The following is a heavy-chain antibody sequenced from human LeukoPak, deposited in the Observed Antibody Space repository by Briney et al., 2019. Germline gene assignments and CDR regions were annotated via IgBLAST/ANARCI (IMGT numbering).Heavy chain of an antibody. Sequence: ASVKVSCNASGYTFTGYYMHWVRQAPGQGLEWMGWINPNSGGTNYAQKFQGRVTMTRDTSISTAYMELSRLRSDDTAVYYCARSMIVATKLRYYYYYMDVWGKGTTVTVSS. CDR2: INPNSGGT. V-gene: IGHV1-2*02. CDR1: GYTFTGYY. J-gene: IGHJ6*03. D-gene: IGHD5-12*01. CDR3: ARSMIVATKLRYYYYYMDV.